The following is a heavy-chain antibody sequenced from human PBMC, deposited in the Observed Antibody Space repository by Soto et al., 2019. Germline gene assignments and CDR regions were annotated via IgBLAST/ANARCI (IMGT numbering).Heavy chain of an antibody. Sequence: GASVKVSCKASGYTFTSYGISWVRQAPGQGLERMGWITAYNGNTNYAQKNQGRVTMTTDSSTATAHMKQRSLRYDDTAENFCARVLRSGTYQYYFDYWGQGTPVTVSS. J-gene: IGHJ4*02. CDR2: ITAYNGNT. CDR1: GYTFTSYG. D-gene: IGHD3-10*01. V-gene: IGHV1-18*01. CDR3: ARVLRSGTYQYYFDY.